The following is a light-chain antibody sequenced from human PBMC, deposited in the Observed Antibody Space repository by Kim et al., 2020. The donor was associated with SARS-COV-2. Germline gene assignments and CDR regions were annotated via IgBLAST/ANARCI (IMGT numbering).Light chain of an antibody. CDR2: YNT. CDR1: DIGTKS. Sequence: SYELTQPPSVSVAPGKTARITCGGNDIGTKSVHWYQARPGQAPVMVIYYNTDRPSGTPERVSGSNPGTTATLPISGVEAGDEAAYYCQAWARSSDYVFFG. J-gene: IGLJ1*01. V-gene: IGLV3-21*04. CDR3: QAWARSSDYVF.